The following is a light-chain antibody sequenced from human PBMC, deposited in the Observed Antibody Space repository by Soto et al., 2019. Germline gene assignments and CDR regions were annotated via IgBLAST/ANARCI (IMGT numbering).Light chain of an antibody. Sequence: DIQMTQSPSTLPASVGDRVTITCRASQSISVWLAWYQQKAGKAPNLLIYKASRLESGVPSRFSGSGSGTEFTLTISSLQPDDFATYYCQHYSTVWAFGQGTTVDIK. CDR3: QHYSTVWA. CDR1: QSISVW. V-gene: IGKV1-5*03. CDR2: KAS. J-gene: IGKJ1*01.